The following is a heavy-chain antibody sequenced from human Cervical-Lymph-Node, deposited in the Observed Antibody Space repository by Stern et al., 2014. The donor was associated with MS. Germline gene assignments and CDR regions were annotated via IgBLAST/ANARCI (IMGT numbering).Heavy chain of an antibody. CDR1: GFNFSAYY. D-gene: IGHD1-26*01. J-gene: IGHJ4*02. CDR2: ISSNGTVI. Sequence: QVQLGQSGGDLVKPGGSLRLSCAASGFNFSAYYMNWIRQAPGKGLEWLSYISSNGTVIYYADSVKGRFIISRDNAKQSLYLQMNRLRAEDTAVYYCARGLPSFWGQGSLVTVSP. V-gene: IGHV3-11*01. CDR3: ARGLPSF.